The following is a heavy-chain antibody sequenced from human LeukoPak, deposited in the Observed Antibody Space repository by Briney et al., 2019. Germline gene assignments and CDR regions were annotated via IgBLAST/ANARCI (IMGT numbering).Heavy chain of an antibody. J-gene: IGHJ6*02. D-gene: IGHD2-15*01. CDR3: AADWWFAPRSYYYYYGMDV. Sequence: ASVKVSCKASGYTFTGYYMHWVRQAPGQGLEWMGWINPNSGGTNYAQKFQGRVTITRDMSTSTAYMELSSLRSEDTAVYYCAADWWFAPRSYYYYYGMDVWGQGTTVTVSS. CDR1: GYTFTGYY. V-gene: IGHV1-2*02. CDR2: INPNSGGT.